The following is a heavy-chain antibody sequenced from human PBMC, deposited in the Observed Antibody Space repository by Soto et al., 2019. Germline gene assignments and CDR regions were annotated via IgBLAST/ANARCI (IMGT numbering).Heavy chain of an antibody. D-gene: IGHD2-15*01. Sequence: PSETLSLTCTVSGGSISSYYWSWIRQPPGKGLEWIGYTYYSGSTNYNPSLKSRVTISVDTSKNQSSLKLSSVTAADRAVYYCARAASTFRYFSGGSCYPSAAFAFRAQRSLVTGSS. V-gene: IGHV4-59*01. CDR3: ARAASTFRYFSGGSCYPSAAFAF. J-gene: IGHJ1*01. CDR1: GGSISSYY. CDR2: TYYSGST.